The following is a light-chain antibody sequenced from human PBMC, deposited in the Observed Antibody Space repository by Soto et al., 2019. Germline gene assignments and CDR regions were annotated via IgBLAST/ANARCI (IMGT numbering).Light chain of an antibody. CDR3: CSYAGSSDVV. CDR2: EAN. J-gene: IGLJ2*01. Sequence: QSALTQPASVSGSPGQSITISCTGTISDVGGYDFVSWYQQYPAKAPRLMIYEANKRPSGVSNRFSGSKSGNTASLTISGLQAYDEANYYCCSYAGSSDVVFGGGTQLTVL. CDR1: ISDVGGYDF. V-gene: IGLV2-23*01.